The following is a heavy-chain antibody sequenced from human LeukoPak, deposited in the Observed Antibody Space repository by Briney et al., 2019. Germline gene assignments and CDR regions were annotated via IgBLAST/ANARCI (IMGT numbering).Heavy chain of an antibody. CDR2: INHSGST. D-gene: IGHD6-13*01. V-gene: IGHV4-34*01. J-gene: IGHJ5*02. Sequence: SETLSLTCAVYGGSFSGYYWSWIRQPPGKGLEWIGEINHSGSTNYNPSLKSRVTMSVDRSKNQFSLKLSSVTAADTAVYYCARGHSSSWTSPNWFDPWGQGTLVTVSS. CDR1: GGSFSGYY. CDR3: ARGHSSSWTSPNWFDP.